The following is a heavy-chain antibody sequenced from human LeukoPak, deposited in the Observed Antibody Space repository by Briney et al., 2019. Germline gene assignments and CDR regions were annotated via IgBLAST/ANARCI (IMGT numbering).Heavy chain of an antibody. CDR2: ISSNGGST. D-gene: IGHD6-13*01. V-gene: IGHV3-64D*09. J-gene: IGHJ4*02. Sequence: GGSLRLSCSASGFTFSSFAMHWVRQAPGKGLEYVSSISSNGGSTDYADSVKGRFAISRDNSKSTLWLQMSSLGAEDAAVYYCATERATIAAAGRDYWGQGTLVTVSS. CDR3: ATERATIAAAGRDY. CDR1: GFTFSSFA.